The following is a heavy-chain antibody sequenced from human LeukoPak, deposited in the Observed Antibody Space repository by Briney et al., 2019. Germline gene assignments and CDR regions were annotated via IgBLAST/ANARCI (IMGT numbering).Heavy chain of an antibody. Sequence: SETLSLTCAVYGGSFSGYYWSWIRQPAGKGLEWIGRIYTSGSTNYNPSLKSRVTMSVDTSKNQFSLKLSSVTAADTAVYYCARDLKGPPYVAVAGEPYYYYYMDVWGKGTTVTVSS. CDR1: GGSFSGYY. J-gene: IGHJ6*03. V-gene: IGHV4-4*07. CDR3: ARDLKGPPYVAVAGEPYYYYYMDV. CDR2: IYTSGST. D-gene: IGHD6-19*01.